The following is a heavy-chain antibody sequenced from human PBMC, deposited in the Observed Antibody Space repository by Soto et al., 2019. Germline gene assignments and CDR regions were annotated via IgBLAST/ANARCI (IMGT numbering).Heavy chain of an antibody. J-gene: IGHJ6*02. D-gene: IGHD6-13*01. CDR2: TYYRSKWYN. CDR3: ARDLDSSHYYYYGMDV. Sequence: SQTLALTFAISGDSVSSNSAAWNWSRQSPSRGLEWLGRTYYRSKWYNDYAVSVKSRITINPDTSKNQFSLQLNSVTPEDTAVYYCARDLDSSHYYYYGMDVWGQATTVTVSS. CDR1: GDSVSSNSAA. V-gene: IGHV6-1*01.